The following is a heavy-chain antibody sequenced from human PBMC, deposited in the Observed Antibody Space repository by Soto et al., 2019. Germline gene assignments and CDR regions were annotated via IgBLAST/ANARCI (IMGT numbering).Heavy chain of an antibody. J-gene: IGHJ1*01. CDR1: GFIFSDYA. Sequence: LRLSCVASGFIFSDYAMHWARQAPGKGLEWVALISPAGTNQYYADSAKGRFTISRDNSKNTLYLQMNSLRPEDTGLYYCARENSRISPRLFQHWGHGTLVTVS. CDR2: ISPAGTNQ. D-gene: IGHD6-6*01. CDR3: ARENSRISPRLFQH. V-gene: IGHV3-30-3*01.